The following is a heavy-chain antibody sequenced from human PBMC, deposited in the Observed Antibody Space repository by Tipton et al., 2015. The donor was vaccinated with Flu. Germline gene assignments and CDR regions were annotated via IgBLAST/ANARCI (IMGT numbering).Heavy chain of an antibody. D-gene: IGHD3-3*01. Sequence: TLSLTCTVSGGSVSSGSYYWSWIRQPPGKGLEWIGYIYYSGSTNYNPSLKSRVTISVDTSKNQFSLKLSSVTAADTAVYYCARCSGTYYDFWSGYFSPNYNWFDPWGQGTLVTVSS. CDR3: ARCSGTYYDFWSGYFSPNYNWFDP. V-gene: IGHV4-61*01. J-gene: IGHJ5*02. CDR1: GGSVSSGSYY. CDR2: IYYSGST.